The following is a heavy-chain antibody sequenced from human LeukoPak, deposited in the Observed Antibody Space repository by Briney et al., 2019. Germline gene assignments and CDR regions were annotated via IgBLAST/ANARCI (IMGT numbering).Heavy chain of an antibody. J-gene: IGHJ4*02. CDR2: ISYDGSNK. CDR3: APFIVGAHLSFDY. D-gene: IGHD1-26*01. Sequence: GGSLRLSCAASGFTFSSYAMHWVRQAPGKGLEWVAVISYDGSNKYYADSVKGRFTISRDNSKNTLYLQMNSLRAEDTAVYYCAPFIVGAHLSFDYWGQGTLVTVSS. CDR1: GFTFSSYA. V-gene: IGHV3-30-3*01.